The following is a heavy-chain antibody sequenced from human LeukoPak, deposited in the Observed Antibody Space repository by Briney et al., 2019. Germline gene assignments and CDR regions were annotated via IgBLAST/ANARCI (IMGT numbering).Heavy chain of an antibody. J-gene: IGHJ5*02. CDR3: ARDDETIFGVVTPNNNWFDP. V-gene: IGHV1-2*06. Sequence: ASVKVSCKASGYTFTGYYMHWVRQAPGQGLEWMGRINPNSGGTNYAQKFQGRVTMTRDTSISTAYMELSRLRSDDTAVYYCARDDETIFGVVTPNNNWFDPWGQGTLVTVSS. CDR1: GYTFTGYY. D-gene: IGHD3-3*01. CDR2: INPNSGGT.